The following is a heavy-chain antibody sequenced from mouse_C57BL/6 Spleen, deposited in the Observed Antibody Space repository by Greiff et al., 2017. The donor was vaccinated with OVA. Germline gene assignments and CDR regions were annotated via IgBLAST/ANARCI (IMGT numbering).Heavy chain of an antibody. CDR3: TTSPYSNYEYFDV. CDR1: GFNIKDYY. CDR2: IDPEDGDT. J-gene: IGHJ1*03. Sequence: VQLKQSGAELVRPGASVKLSCTASGFNIKDYYMHWVKQRPEQGLEWIGRIDPEDGDTEYAPKFQGKATMTADTSSNTAYLQLSSLTSEDTAVYYCTTSPYSNYEYFDVWGTGTTVTVSS. D-gene: IGHD2-5*01. V-gene: IGHV14-1*01.